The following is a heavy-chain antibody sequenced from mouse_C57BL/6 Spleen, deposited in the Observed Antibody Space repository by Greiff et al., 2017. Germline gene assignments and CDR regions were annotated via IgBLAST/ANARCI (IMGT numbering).Heavy chain of an antibody. Sequence: VQLQQPGAELVMPGASVKLSCKASGYTFTSYWMHWVKQRPGPGLEWIGEIDPSDSYTNYNQKFKGKSTLTVDKSSSTAYMQLSSLTSEDSAVYYCARWGVTTYFDYWGQGTTLTVSS. J-gene: IGHJ2*01. CDR3: ARWGVTTYFDY. V-gene: IGHV1-69*01. CDR2: IDPSDSYT. CDR1: GYTFTSYW. D-gene: IGHD2-2*01.